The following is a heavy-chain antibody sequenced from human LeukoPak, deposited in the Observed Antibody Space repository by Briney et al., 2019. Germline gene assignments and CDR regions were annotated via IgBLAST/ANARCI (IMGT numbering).Heavy chain of an antibody. D-gene: IGHD6-19*01. V-gene: IGHV1-2*02. CDR2: INPNSGGT. CDR3: ARDSVGSGWYSHFDY. Sequence: VASVKVSCKASGYTFTGYYMHWVRQAPGQGLEWMGWINPNSGGTNYAQKFQGRVTMTRDTSIRTAYMELSRLRSDDTAVYYCARDSVGSGWYSHFDYWGQGTLVTVSS. CDR1: GYTFTGYY. J-gene: IGHJ4*02.